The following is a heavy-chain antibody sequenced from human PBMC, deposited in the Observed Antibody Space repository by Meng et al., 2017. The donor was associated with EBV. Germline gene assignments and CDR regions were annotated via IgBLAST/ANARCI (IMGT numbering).Heavy chain of an antibody. CDR2: VYYSGNS. CDR3: ARVSFYDYWSGYSFNWFDP. CDR1: GDSISSRSYY. D-gene: IGHD3-3*01. Sequence: QLQLYQLGPGLVKPSXTLSLTCTXAGDSISSRSYYWGWIRQSPGKGLEWIGNVYYSGNSYYNPSLKSRVTISVDTSKNQFYLKLISVTAADTAVYFCARVSFYDYWSGYSFNWFDPWGQGTLVTVSS. J-gene: IGHJ5*02. V-gene: IGHV4-39*01.